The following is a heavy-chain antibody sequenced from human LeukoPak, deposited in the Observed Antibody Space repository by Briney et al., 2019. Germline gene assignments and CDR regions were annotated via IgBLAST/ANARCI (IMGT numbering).Heavy chain of an antibody. CDR3: ASNYGSGSYRAYYYYYYYMDV. J-gene: IGHJ6*03. D-gene: IGHD3-10*01. Sequence: GGSLRLSCEGSGFSFSEYWMSWVRQAPGKGLEWVASVKQGGREKYYVDSVKGRFDVSRDDAKNSLYLQMNSLRAEETAVYYCASNYGSGSYRAYYYYYYYMDVWGKGTTVTVSS. CDR1: GFSFSEYW. CDR2: VKQGGREK. V-gene: IGHV3-7*01.